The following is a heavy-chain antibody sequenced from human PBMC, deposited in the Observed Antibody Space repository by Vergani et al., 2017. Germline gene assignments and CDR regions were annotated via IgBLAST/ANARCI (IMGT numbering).Heavy chain of an antibody. Sequence: QVQLQESGPGLVKPSQTLSLTCTVSGGSISSGGYYWSWTRQHPGKGLEWIGYINYSGSTYYKPCLKGRVTISVDTSKNQFSLKLSSVTAADPAVFYWARMDYGDYARATGGMDVWSQGTTVTVSS. V-gene: IGHV4-31*03. CDR3: ARMDYGDYARATGGMDV. J-gene: IGHJ6*02. CDR2: INYSGST. D-gene: IGHD4-17*01. CDR1: GGSISSGGYY.